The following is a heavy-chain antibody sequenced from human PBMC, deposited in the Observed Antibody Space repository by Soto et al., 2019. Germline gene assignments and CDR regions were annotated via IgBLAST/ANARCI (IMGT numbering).Heavy chain of an antibody. D-gene: IGHD4-17*01. V-gene: IGHV4-30-4*01. CDR1: GDSINNGDCY. CDR2: IYYSGSR. Sequence: SETLSLTCTVSGDSINNGDCYWSWLRQLPGKGLEWIGYIYYSGSRYYNPSLKSRVSMSVDTSKNHFSLNLTSVTAADTAVHYCAREKEDDSGDYNAFDIWGQGTVVTVSS. CDR3: AREKEDDSGDYNAFDI. J-gene: IGHJ3*02.